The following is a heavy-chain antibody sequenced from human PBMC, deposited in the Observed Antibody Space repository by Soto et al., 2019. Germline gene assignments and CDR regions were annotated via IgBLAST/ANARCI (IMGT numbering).Heavy chain of an antibody. CDR2: IYYSGST. J-gene: IGHJ4*02. Sequence: SETLSLTCTVSGGSISSGAYYWSWVRQPPGKGLEWIGYIYYSGSTYYNPSLKSRVTISVDTPKNQFSLKLSSVTATDTAVYYCARDNYGDTYYFDYWGQGTLVTVSS. D-gene: IGHD4-17*01. V-gene: IGHV4-30-4*01. CDR1: GGSISSGAYY. CDR3: ARDNYGDTYYFDY.